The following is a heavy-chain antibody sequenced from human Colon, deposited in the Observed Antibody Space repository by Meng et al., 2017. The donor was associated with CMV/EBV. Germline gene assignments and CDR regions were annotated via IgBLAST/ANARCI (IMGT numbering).Heavy chain of an antibody. CDR3: ARLVVGDNDYFDY. CDR1: GLTFSDAF. CDR2: IKQDGSEK. V-gene: IGHV3-7*01. D-gene: IGHD2-15*01. Sequence: ASGLTFSDAFMSWVRQAPGKGLEWVANIKQDGSEKFYVDSVKGRFTISRDNARKSLYLQMDNLRAEDTAVYYCARLVVGDNDYFDYWGQGTLVTVSS. J-gene: IGHJ4*02.